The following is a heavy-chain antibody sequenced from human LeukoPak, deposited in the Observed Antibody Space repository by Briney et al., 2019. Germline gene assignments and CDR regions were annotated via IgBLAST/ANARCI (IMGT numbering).Heavy chain of an antibody. V-gene: IGHV4-61*02. CDR3: ARDLRYCSGGSRYSRWFDP. Sequence: PSETLSLTCTVSGGSISSGSYYWRWIRQPAGKGLEWIGRIYTSGSTNYNPSLKSRVTISVDTSKNQFSLKLSSVTAADTAVYYCARDLRYCSGGSRYSRWFDPWGQGTLVTVSS. D-gene: IGHD2-15*01. CDR1: GGSISSGSYY. J-gene: IGHJ5*02. CDR2: IYTSGST.